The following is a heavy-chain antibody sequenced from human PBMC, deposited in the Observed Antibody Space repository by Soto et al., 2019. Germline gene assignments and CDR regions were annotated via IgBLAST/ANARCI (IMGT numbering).Heavy chain of an antibody. Sequence: EVQLLESGGGLVQPGGSLRLSCAASGFTFSSYAMSWVRQAPGKGLEWVSAISGSGGRTYYADSVMGRFTISRDNSKNTLYLQMNSLRAEDTAVYYCAKDRFSGYEYWYFDRWGRGTLVTVSS. V-gene: IGHV3-23*01. J-gene: IGHJ2*01. CDR2: ISGSGGRT. CDR1: GFTFSSYA. D-gene: IGHD5-12*01. CDR3: AKDRFSGYEYWYFDR.